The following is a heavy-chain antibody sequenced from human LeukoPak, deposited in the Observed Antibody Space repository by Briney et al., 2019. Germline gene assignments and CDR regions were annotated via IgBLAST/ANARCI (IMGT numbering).Heavy chain of an antibody. J-gene: IGHJ4*02. CDR1: GFTFSSYG. CDR2: IWYDGSNK. CDR3: AKNPTGLRGTDY. D-gene: IGHD1-14*01. V-gene: IGHV3-33*06. Sequence: PGGSLRLSCAASGFTFSSYGMHWVRQAPGKGLEWVAVIWYDGSNKYYADSVKGRFTISRDNSKNTLYLQMNSLRAEDTAVYYCAKNPTGLRGTDYWGQGTLVTVSS.